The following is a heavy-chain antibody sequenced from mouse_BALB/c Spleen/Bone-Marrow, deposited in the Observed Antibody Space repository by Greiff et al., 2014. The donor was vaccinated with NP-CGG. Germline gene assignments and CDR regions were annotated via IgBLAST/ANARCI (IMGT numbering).Heavy chain of an antibody. CDR1: GYTFTSYD. CDR3: ARNGNYRYAMDY. Sequence: VKLMESGPELVKPGALVKVSCKASGYTFTSYDINWVKQRPGQGLERIGWIYPGDGSTKYNEKFKGKATLTADKSSSTAYMQLSSLTSGNSAVYFCARNGNYRYAMDYWGQGTSVTVSS. V-gene: IGHV1S56*01. D-gene: IGHD2-1*01. CDR2: IYPGDGST. J-gene: IGHJ4*01.